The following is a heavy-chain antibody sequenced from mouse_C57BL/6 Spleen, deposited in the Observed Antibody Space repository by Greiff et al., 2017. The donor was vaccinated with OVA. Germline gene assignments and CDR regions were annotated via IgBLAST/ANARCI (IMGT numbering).Heavy chain of an antibody. D-gene: IGHD2-13*01. V-gene: IGHV1-55*01. Sequence: VQLQQSGAELVKPGASVKMSCKASGYTFTSYWIPWVQQRPGQGLEWIGDIYPGSGSTNYNEKFKSKATLTVDTSSSTAYMQLSSLTSEDSAVYYCARGEGKTFDYWGQGTTLTVSS. CDR2: IYPGSGST. CDR1: GYTFTSYW. CDR3: ARGEGKTFDY. J-gene: IGHJ2*01.